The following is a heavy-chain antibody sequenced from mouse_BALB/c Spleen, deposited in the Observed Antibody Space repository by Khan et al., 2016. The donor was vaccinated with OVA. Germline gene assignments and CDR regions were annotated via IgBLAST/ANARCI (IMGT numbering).Heavy chain of an antibody. Sequence: EVQLQESGPGLVKPSQSLSLTCTVNGYSITSNYAWNWIRQFPGNKLEWMGYISYSGSTNYNPSLKSRLSITRATSKNQFFMLLHSVTTEDSATDYCARGNYHGYAFDYWGQGTSVTVSS. J-gene: IGHJ4*01. CDR1: GYSITSNYA. D-gene: IGHD1-1*01. CDR2: ISYSGST. V-gene: IGHV3-2*02. CDR3: ARGNYHGYAFDY.